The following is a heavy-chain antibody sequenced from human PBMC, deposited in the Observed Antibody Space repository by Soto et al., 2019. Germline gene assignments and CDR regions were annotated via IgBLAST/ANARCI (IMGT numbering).Heavy chain of an antibody. CDR2: TSYDGSNN. CDR3: ARWGTTGGLDV. CDR1: GFTFRSYV. Sequence: QVQLVESGGGVVQPGTSLRLSCVGSGFTFRSYVIHWVRQVPGKGLEWVALTSYDGSNNFYGDSVKGRFTISRDNSRNTVELQMDSLRLEATALYYCARWGTTGGLDVWGQGTLVSVSS. D-gene: IGHD3-16*01. J-gene: IGHJ4*02. V-gene: IGHV3-33*05.